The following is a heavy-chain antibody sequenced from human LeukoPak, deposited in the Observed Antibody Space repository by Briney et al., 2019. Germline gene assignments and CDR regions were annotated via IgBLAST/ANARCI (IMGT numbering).Heavy chain of an antibody. Sequence: PGGSLRLSCAASGFTFSDYYMSWIRQAPGKGREWVSYISSSGSTIYYADSVKGRFTISRDNAKNSLYLQMNSLRAEDTAVYYCARGAKYYYYYMDVWGKGTTVTVSS. J-gene: IGHJ6*03. CDR2: ISSSGSTI. CDR1: GFTFSDYY. CDR3: ARGAKYYYYYMDV. V-gene: IGHV3-11*01.